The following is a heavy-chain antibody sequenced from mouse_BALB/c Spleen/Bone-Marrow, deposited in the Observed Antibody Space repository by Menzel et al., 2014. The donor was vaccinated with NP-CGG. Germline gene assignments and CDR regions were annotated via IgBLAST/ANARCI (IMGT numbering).Heavy chain of an antibody. CDR3: ARGIYYDSTWFAY. Sequence: VQLQESGPGLVRPGVSVKITCKGSGYTFTDYAMHWVKQSHAKSLEWIGVISTYSGNTNYNQKFKGKDTMTVDKSSSTAYMELARLTSEDSAIYYCARGIYYDSTWFAYWGQGTLVTVSA. CDR1: GYTFTDYA. D-gene: IGHD2-4*01. J-gene: IGHJ3*01. V-gene: IGHV1-67*01. CDR2: ISTYSGNT.